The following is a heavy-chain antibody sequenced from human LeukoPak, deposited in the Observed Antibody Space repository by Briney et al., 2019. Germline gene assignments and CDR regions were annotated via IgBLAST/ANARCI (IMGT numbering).Heavy chain of an antibody. CDR2: INHSGST. V-gene: IGHV4-34*01. D-gene: IGHD6-19*01. J-gene: IGHJ6*04. Sequence: SETLSLTCAVYGGSFSGYYWSWIRQPPGKGLEWIGEINHSGSTNYNPSLKSRVTKSVDTSKNQFSLKLSSVTAADTAVYYCARGRGLIAVAGRDYYGMDVWGKGTTVTVSS. CDR1: GGSFSGYY. CDR3: ARGRGLIAVAGRDYYGMDV.